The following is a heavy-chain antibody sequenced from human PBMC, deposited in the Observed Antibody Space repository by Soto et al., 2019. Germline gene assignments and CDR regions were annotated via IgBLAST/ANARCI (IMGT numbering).Heavy chain of an antibody. CDR2: ISAYNGNT. D-gene: IGHD2-2*02. V-gene: IGHV1-18*04. J-gene: IGHJ5*02. CDR1: GYTFTSYG. CDR3: ARAVSIPGSTRPNWFDP. Sequence: ASVKVSFKASGYTFTSYGISWVRQAPGQGLEWMGWISAYNGNTNYAQKLQGRVTMTTDTSTSTAYMELRSLRSDDTAVYYCARAVSIPGSTRPNWFDPWGQGTLVTVSS.